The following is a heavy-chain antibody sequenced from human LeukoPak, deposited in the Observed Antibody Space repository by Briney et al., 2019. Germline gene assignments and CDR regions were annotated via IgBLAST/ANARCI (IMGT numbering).Heavy chain of an antibody. Sequence: GGSLRLSCAASGFTFDDYTMHWVRQAPGKGLEWVSLISWDGGSTYYADSVKGRFTISRDNSKNSLYLQMNSLRTEDTALYYCAKDKPFRSGSARANYYYYYMDVWGKGTTVTISS. CDR2: ISWDGGST. V-gene: IGHV3-43*01. CDR1: GFTFDDYT. CDR3: AKDKPFRSGSARANYYYYYMDV. D-gene: IGHD3-10*01. J-gene: IGHJ6*03.